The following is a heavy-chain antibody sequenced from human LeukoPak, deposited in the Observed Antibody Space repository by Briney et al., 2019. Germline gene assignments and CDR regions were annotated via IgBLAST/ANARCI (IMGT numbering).Heavy chain of an antibody. V-gene: IGHV3-23*01. J-gene: IGHJ5*02. CDR1: GFTYRSFA. D-gene: IGHD4-17*01. CDR3: TKDPNGDYVGAFDP. CDR2: ITGNHGPT. Sequence: GGSLRLSCAASGFTYRSFAMTWVRQAPGKGLEWVASITGNHGPTYNTDSVKDRFTISRDNSQNTLYLQMDSLRAEDTAVYYCTKDPNGDYVGAFDPWGQGTLVTVSS.